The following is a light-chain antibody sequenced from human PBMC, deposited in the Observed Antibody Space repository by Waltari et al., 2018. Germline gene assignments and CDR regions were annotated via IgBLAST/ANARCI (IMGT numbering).Light chain of an antibody. CDR2: DNY. V-gene: IGLV1-51*01. CDR1: ISNIGNYF. CDR3: ATWDNSLTAVV. J-gene: IGLJ2*01. Sequence: QSVLTQPPSVSASPGQKVTISCSVSISNIGNYFVSWYHQLPGATPNLLIYDNYKRPSGIPDRFSASKSGTSATLDITGLQIGDEADYYCATWDNSLTAVVFGGGTKLTVL.